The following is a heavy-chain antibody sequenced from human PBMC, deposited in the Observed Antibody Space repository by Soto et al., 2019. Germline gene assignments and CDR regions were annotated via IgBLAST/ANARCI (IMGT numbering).Heavy chain of an antibody. V-gene: IGHV3-15*07. Sequence: GGSLILSCAASGFILINSWINWVRQTPGKGLEWVGRVKSKTDGGTTDFAAPVKGRFAISRDDSKNMVYLEMNSLKTEDTAIYYCTTDSYITSIIVRFDYWGHGSLVSVSS. CDR3: TTDSYITSIIVRFDY. CDR2: VKSKTDGGTT. CDR1: GFILINSW. D-gene: IGHD3-22*01. J-gene: IGHJ4*01.